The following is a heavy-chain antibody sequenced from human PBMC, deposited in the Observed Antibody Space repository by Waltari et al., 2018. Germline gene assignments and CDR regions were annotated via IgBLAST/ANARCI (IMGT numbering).Heavy chain of an antibody. D-gene: IGHD3-3*01. CDR3: ARHINFWSGYYFDS. CDR1: GASLDNTTHY. CDR2: IYYTGTT. V-gene: IGHV4-39*01. J-gene: IGHJ4*02. Sequence: QLQLQESGPQLVKPSETLSLTCTVSGASLDNTTHYWGWVRQPPGKGLEWIGSIYYTGTTCYNPSLKSRMTISADTSKTQFSLRLSSVTAADTAVYYCARHINFWSGYYFDSWGQGTLVTVSS.